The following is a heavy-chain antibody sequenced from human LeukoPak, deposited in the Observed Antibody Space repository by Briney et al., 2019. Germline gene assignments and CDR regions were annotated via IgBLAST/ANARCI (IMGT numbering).Heavy chain of an antibody. J-gene: IGHJ4*02. D-gene: IGHD6-13*01. Sequence: SETLSLTCTVSGGSISSGGYYWSWIRQPPGKGLEWIGEINHSGSTNYNPSLKSRVTISVDTSKNQFSLKLSSVTAADTAVYYCARDTLKQQLVKTRQFDYWGQGTLVTVSS. V-gene: IGHV4-39*07. CDR2: INHSGST. CDR3: ARDTLKQQLVKTRQFDY. CDR1: GGSISSGGYY.